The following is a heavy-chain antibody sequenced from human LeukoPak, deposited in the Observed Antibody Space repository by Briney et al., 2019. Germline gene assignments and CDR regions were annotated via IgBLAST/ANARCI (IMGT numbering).Heavy chain of an antibody. Sequence: GGSLRLSCAASGFTFSSYAMHWVRQAPGKGLEWVAVISYDGSNKYYADSVKGRFTISRDNSKNTLYLQMNSLRAEDTAVYYCARVDYGSGSYFEWFDPWGQGTLVTVSS. CDR2: ISYDGSNK. J-gene: IGHJ5*02. D-gene: IGHD3-10*01. CDR3: ARVDYGSGSYFEWFDP. CDR1: GFTFSSYA. V-gene: IGHV3-30-3*01.